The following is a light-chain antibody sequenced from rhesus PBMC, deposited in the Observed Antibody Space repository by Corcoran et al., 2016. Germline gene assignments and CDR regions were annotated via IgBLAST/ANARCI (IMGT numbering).Light chain of an antibody. CDR1: QGISDY. V-gene: IGKV1-36*02. CDR2: AAS. Sequence: DIQMTQSPSSLSASVGDRVTITCRASQGISDYLSWYQQKPGKAPKRRIYAASSLESGVPSRFSCSGSGTEFTLTISSLQPEDFAGYYYLQGYSTPYSFGQGTKVEIK. CDR3: LQGYSTPYS. J-gene: IGKJ2*01.